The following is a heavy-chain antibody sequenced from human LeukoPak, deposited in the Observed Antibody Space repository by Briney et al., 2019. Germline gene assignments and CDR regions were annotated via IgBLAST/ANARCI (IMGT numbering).Heavy chain of an antibody. CDR2: INTDGSST. CDR3: AKGGAEKGGAFTYYDFWSGYYFDY. D-gene: IGHD3-3*01. Sequence: PGGSLRLSCAASGFTFSSYWMHWVRQAPGKGLVWVSRINTDGSSTTYADSVKGRFTISRDNSKNTLYLQMNSLRAEDTAVYYCAKGGAEKGGAFTYYDFWSGYYFDYWGQGTLVTVSS. V-gene: IGHV3-74*01. CDR1: GFTFSSYW. J-gene: IGHJ4*02.